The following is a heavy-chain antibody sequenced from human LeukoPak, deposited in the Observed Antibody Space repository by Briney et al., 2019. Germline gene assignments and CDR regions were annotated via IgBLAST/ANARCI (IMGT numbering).Heavy chain of an antibody. CDR2: IKQDGSEK. J-gene: IGHJ4*02. CDR3: ARNPNDYGGNAFHY. V-gene: IGHV3-7*01. Sequence: GGSLRLSCAASGFTFSSYLWSWVRQAPGKGLEWVANIKQDGSEKYYVDSVKGRFTISRDNAKNSLYLQMDSLRAEDTAVYYCARNPNDYGGNAFHYCGQGTLVTVSS. D-gene: IGHD4-23*01. CDR1: GFTFSSYL.